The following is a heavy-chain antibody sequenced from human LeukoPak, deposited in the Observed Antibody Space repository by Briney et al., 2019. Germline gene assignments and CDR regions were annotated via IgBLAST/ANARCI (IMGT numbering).Heavy chain of an antibody. CDR1: GFTFSGYW. J-gene: IGHJ4*02. V-gene: IGHV3-7*04. CDR2: IKQDGSKK. D-gene: IGHD5-24*01. Sequence: PGGSLRLSCAGSGFTFSGYWMSWVRQAPGKGLEWVANIKQDGSKKSYVDSVKGRFTISRDNAKNSLYLQMNSLRAEDTAIYYCTRVGYIDEGIDYWGQGTLVTVSS. CDR3: TRVGYIDEGIDY.